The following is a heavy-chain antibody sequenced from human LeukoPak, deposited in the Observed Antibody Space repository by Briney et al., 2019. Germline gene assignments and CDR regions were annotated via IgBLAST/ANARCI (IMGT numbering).Heavy chain of an antibody. J-gene: IGHJ6*02. CDR1: GGSISSGGYY. D-gene: IGHD6-19*01. V-gene: IGHV4-31*03. CDR3: ARTMAGTEGSGMDV. CDR2: IYYSGST. Sequence: PSETLSLTCTVSGGSISSGGYYWSWIRQHPGKGLEWIGYIYYSGSTYYNPSLKSRVTISVDTSKNQFSLKLSSVTAADTAVYYCARTMAGTEGSGMDVWGQGTTVTVSS.